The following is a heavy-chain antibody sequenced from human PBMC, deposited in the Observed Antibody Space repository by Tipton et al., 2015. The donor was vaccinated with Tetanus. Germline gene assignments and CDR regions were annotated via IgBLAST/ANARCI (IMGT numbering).Heavy chain of an antibody. CDR1: GGSISSYY. V-gene: IGHV4-59*08. CDR3: ARQCVVPAAENDYGDNAFDS. Sequence: TLSLTCSVSGGSISSYYWSWIRQPPGKGLEWIGYIYYSGSTNYNPSLKSRVTTSVDTSKNQFSLKLSSVTAADTAVYYCARQCVVPAAENDYGDNAFDSWGQGTLVTVSS. CDR2: IYYSGST. D-gene: IGHD2-2*01. J-gene: IGHJ4*02.